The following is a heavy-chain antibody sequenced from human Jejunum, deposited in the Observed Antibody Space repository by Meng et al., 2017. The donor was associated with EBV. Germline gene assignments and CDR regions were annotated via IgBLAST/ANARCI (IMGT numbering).Heavy chain of an antibody. J-gene: IGHJ5*02. Sequence: QVQVHESGPGLVKPLGTLSLNCAVSGGSISSSNWWSWVRQPPGKGPEWIGEIFHIGTTNYNPTLKSRVTMSVDKSKNHFSLKLTSVTAADTAVYYCARDGGPSGSYAYWFDPWGQGTLVTVSS. D-gene: IGHD1-26*01. CDR2: IFHIGTT. CDR3: ARDGGPSGSYAYWFDP. CDR1: GGSISSSNW. V-gene: IGHV4-4*02.